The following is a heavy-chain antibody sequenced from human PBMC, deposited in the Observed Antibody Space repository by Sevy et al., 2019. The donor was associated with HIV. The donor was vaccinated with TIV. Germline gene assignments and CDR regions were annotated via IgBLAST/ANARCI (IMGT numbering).Heavy chain of an antibody. CDR3: AKDIGMATIRYDGFDI. Sequence: GGSLRLSCAASGLTFSSYAMNWVRQAPGKGLEGVSAISGSGGTTYYADSVKGRFAISRDNSKNTLYLQMSSLRAEDTAVYYCAKDIGMATIRYDGFDIWGQGTMVTVSS. D-gene: IGHD5-12*01. CDR2: ISGSGGTT. J-gene: IGHJ3*02. CDR1: GLTFSSYA. V-gene: IGHV3-23*01.